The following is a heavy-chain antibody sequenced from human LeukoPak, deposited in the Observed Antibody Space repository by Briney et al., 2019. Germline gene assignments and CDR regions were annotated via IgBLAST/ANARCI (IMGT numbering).Heavy chain of an antibody. CDR3: ARVNGPNSGYYYTLDL. V-gene: IGHV3-33*01. Sequence: GGSLRLSCAASGLTFRNYAMHWVRQAPGGGLEWVAVIWYDGTEKYYAASVMGRFTISRDSSENTLYLQMNGLRTEDTGVYYCARVNGPNSGYYYTLDLWGQGTPVTFSS. CDR1: GLTFRNYA. D-gene: IGHD3-22*01. CDR2: IWYDGTEK. J-gene: IGHJ5*02.